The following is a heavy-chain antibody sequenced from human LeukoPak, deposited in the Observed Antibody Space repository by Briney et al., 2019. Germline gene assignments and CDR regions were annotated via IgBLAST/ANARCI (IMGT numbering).Heavy chain of an antibody. CDR1: GFTFSSYS. D-gene: IGHD3-3*01. CDR2: ISSSSSYI. CDR3: AKGADFWSGFDY. J-gene: IGHJ4*02. Sequence: PGGSLRLSCAASGFTFSSYSMNWVRQAPGERLEWVSSISSSSSYIYYADSVKGRFTISRDDAKNSLFLQMNSLRAEDTAVYYCAKGADFWSGFDYWGQGTLVTVSS. V-gene: IGHV3-21*04.